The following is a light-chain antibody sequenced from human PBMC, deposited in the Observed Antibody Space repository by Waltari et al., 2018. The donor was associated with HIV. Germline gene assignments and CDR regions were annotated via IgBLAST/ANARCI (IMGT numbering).Light chain of an antibody. J-gene: IGLJ3*02. CDR3: ATWDSSLVGVV. V-gene: IGLV1-44*01. CDR1: KSYIGRYT. Sequence: QYVLTQPRASTGPPGQRVTISCSGSKSYIGRYTVNWYQQVPGAAPKLLSYSVNRRPSGVPKRFSGSKSGTSASLAITGLLSQGDADYYCATWDSSLVGVVFGGGTKLTVL. CDR2: SVN.